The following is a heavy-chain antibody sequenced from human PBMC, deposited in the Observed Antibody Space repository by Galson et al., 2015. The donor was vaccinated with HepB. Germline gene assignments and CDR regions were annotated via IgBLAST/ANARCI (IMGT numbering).Heavy chain of an antibody. J-gene: IGHJ4*02. Sequence: SLRLSCAASGFTFNIFSMSWVRQAPGKGLEWVANINQDGSSKYYVDSVRGRFSISRDSAKNSLYLQMNSLRDEDTAVYYCARDRGNSSGLFRLDYWGQGTLVTVSA. CDR1: GFTFNIFS. D-gene: IGHD3-10*01. CDR3: ARDRGNSSGLFRLDY. CDR2: INQDGSSK. V-gene: IGHV3-7*01.